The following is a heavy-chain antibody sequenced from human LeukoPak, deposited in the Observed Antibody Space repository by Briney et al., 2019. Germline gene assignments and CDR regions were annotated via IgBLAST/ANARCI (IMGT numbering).Heavy chain of an antibody. CDR2: ITSGSSYI. D-gene: IGHD2-8*01. V-gene: IGHV3-21*01. CDR3: ARGGLYLTDY. Sequence: GGSLRLSCAASGFTFSTYSMNWVRQAPGKGLEWVSSITSGSSYIYYADSMKGRFTISRDNAKNSLYLQMNSLRAEDTAVYYCARGGLYLTDYWGQGTLVTVSS. J-gene: IGHJ4*02. CDR1: GFTFSTYS.